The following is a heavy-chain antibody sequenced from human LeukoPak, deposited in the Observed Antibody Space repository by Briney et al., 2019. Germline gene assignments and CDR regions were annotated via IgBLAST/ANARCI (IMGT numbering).Heavy chain of an antibody. D-gene: IGHD3-22*01. J-gene: IGHJ5*02. Sequence: SETLFLTCTVSGGSISSYYWSWIRQPPGKGLEWIGYIYYSGSTNYNPSLKSRVTISVDTSKNQFSLKLSSVTAADTAVYYCAREGPYYYDSSGSNSNWFDPWGQGTLVTVSS. V-gene: IGHV4-59*01. CDR3: AREGPYYYDSSGSNSNWFDP. CDR1: GGSISSYY. CDR2: IYYSGST.